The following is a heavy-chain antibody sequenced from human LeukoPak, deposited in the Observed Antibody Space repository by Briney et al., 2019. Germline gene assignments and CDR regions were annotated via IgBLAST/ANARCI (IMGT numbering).Heavy chain of an antibody. V-gene: IGHV4-59*01. CDR1: GGSISSYY. CDR3: ARGARYFDY. Sequence: SETLSLTCTVSGGSISSYYWSWIRQPPGKGLEWVGYIYYSGSTNYNPSLKSRVTISVDTSKNQFSLKLSSVTAADTAVYYCARGARYFDYWGQGTLVTVSS. CDR2: IYYSGST. J-gene: IGHJ4*02.